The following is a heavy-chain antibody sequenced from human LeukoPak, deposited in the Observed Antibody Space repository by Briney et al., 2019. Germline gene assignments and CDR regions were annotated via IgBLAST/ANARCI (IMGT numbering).Heavy chain of an antibody. CDR2: IDQDGTVK. CDR3: AREIPGGKSWFDC. V-gene: IGHV3-7*01. CDR1: GFTFSSYA. Sequence: GGSLRLSCAASGFTFSSYAMSWVRQAPGKGPEWVANIDQDGTVKYYVDSVKGRFTISRDNAKNSLYLQMNSLGLEDTAVYYCAREIPGGKSWFDCWGQGTLVTVSS. D-gene: IGHD6-13*01. J-gene: IGHJ4*02.